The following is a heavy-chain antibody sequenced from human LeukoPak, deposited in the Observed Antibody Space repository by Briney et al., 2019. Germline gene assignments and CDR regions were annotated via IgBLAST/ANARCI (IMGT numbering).Heavy chain of an antibody. J-gene: IGHJ4*02. CDR2: INSGGSST. CDR3: ARGVAGQLDY. Sequence: GGSLRLSCAASGFSFGNYWMHWVRHAPGKGQVWVSSINSGGSSTDYADSGKGRFSISRDNAKNTLQLDMNSLRVEDTGLYYCARGVAGQLDYWGQGALVTISS. D-gene: IGHD6-19*01. V-gene: IGHV3-74*01. CDR1: GFSFGNYW.